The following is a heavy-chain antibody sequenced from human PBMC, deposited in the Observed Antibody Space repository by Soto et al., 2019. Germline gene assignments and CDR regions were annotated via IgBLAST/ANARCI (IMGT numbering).Heavy chain of an antibody. CDR1: GFTFSSYG. J-gene: IGHJ4*02. D-gene: IGHD3-16*02. Sequence: PGGSLRLSCAASGFTFSSYGMHWVRQAPGKGLEWVAVISYDGSNKYYADSVKGRFTISRDNSKNTLYLQMNSLRAEDTAVYYCAKSQSMGELSFHFDYWGQGTRVTVS. CDR2: ISYDGSNK. V-gene: IGHV3-30*18. CDR3: AKSQSMGELSFHFDY.